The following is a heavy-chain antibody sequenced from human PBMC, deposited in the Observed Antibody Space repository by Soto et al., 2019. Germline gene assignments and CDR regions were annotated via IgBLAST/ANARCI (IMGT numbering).Heavy chain of an antibody. D-gene: IGHD1-26*01. CDR1: GFTFSDSA. V-gene: IGHV3-73*01. CDR2: IRSKANNYAT. Sequence: GGSLRLSCAASGFTFSDSAMHWVRQASGKGLEWVGRIRSKANNYATVYAASVKGRFTISRDDSKNTAYLQMNSLKTEDTALYYCARLLSEREPNFDYWGQGALVTVSS. CDR3: ARLLSEREPNFDY. J-gene: IGHJ4*02.